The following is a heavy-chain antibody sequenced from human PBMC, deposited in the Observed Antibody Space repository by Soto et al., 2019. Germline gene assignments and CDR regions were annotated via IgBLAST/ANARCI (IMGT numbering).Heavy chain of an antibody. CDR1: GGSISSGGYS. CDR3: ARVPGP. CDR2: IYHSGST. Sequence: QLQLQESGSGLVKPSQTLSLTCAVSGGSISSGGYSWSWIRQPPGKGLEWLGYIYHSGSTYYNPSLKTRVTLSVARSKNQFSLKLSSVPAPDTAVYYCARVPGPWGQGTLVTVSS. J-gene: IGHJ5*02. V-gene: IGHV4-30-2*01.